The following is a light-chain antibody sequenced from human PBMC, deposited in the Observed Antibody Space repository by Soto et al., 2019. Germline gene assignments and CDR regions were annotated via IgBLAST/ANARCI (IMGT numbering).Light chain of an antibody. Sequence: DIQLTQSPSFLSASVGDRVTITCRASQGISSYLAWYQQKPGKAPKLLIYAASILQSGVPSRFSGSGSGTEVTLTISSLQPEDFATYYCQQLNSNPPWTFGQGTKVEIK. CDR3: QQLNSNPPWT. V-gene: IGKV1-9*01. CDR2: AAS. J-gene: IGKJ1*01. CDR1: QGISSY.